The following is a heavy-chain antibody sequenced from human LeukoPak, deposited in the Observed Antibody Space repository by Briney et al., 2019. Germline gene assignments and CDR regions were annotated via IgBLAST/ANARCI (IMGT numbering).Heavy chain of an antibody. CDR1: GGALSGAY. V-gene: IGHV4-34*01. CDR3: ARGPVRLARPYDF. J-gene: IGHJ4*02. CDR2: INHTGST. D-gene: IGHD3-9*01. Sequence: SETLSLTCTVQGGALSGAYWTWIRQPPGKGLEWIGEINHTGSTNYNPSFKSRVTMSADTPKNQFSLNLTSVTAADTALYYCARGPVRLARPYDFWGQGTLVTVSS.